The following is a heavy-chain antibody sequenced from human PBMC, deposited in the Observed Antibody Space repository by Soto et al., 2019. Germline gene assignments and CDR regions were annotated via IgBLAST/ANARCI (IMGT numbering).Heavy chain of an antibody. J-gene: IGHJ4*02. CDR2: ISYSGNT. CDR3: ARAPMVLSRSYFDS. D-gene: IGHD2-8*01. Sequence: QVHLRESGPGLVKPSETLSLSCTVSGGSISNFYWSWIRQPPGKGLEWIGDISYSGNTNYNPYLKSRVSISVDTSKNQLSLNLTSVTAADTAVYYCARAPMVLSRSYFDSWGQGTPVTVSS. V-gene: IGHV4-59*01. CDR1: GGSISNFY.